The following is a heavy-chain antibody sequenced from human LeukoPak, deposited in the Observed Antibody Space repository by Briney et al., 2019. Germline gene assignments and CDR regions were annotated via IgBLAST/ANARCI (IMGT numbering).Heavy chain of an antibody. D-gene: IGHD5-12*01. CDR3: AREVRGYSGYDYGMDV. V-gene: IGHV3-7*01. CDR2: IQQDGSEK. Sequence: PGGSLRLSCAASRFTFSSYWMSWVRQAPGKGLEWVANIQQDGSEKYCVDSVKGRFTISRDNAKNSLYLQMNSLRAEDTAVYYCAREVRGYSGYDYGMDVWGQGTTVTVSS. CDR1: RFTFSSYW. J-gene: IGHJ6*02.